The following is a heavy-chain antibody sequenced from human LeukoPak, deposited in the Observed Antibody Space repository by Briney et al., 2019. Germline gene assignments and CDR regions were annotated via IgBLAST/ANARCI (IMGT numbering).Heavy chain of an antibody. J-gene: IGHJ4*02. CDR1: GGTFSSYA. Sequence: GASVKVSCKASGGTFSSYAISWVRQAPGQGLEWMGRIIPILGIANYAQKFQGRVTITADKSTSTAYMELSSLRSEDTAVYYCARGIVVANYFDYWGQGTLVTVSS. CDR3: ARGIVVANYFDY. D-gene: IGHD2-21*01. CDR2: IIPILGIA. V-gene: IGHV1-69*04.